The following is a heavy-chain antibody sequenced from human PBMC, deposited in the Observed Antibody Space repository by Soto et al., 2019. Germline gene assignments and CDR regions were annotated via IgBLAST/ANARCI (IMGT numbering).Heavy chain of an antibody. CDR2: INPSGGST. CDR3: ARDWDDYGGNSVSCFGY. CDR1: GYTFTSYY. Sequence: GASVKVSCKASGYTFTSYYMHWVRQAPGQGLEWMGIINPSGGSTSYAQKFQGRVTMTRDTSTSTVYMELSSLRSEDTAVYYCARDWDDYGGNSVSCFGYWGQGTLVTVSS. V-gene: IGHV1-46*01. J-gene: IGHJ4*02. D-gene: IGHD4-17*01.